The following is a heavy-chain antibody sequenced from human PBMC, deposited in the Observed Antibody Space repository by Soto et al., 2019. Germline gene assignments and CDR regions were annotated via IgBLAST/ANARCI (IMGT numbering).Heavy chain of an antibody. CDR3: ARQGFGPLHGLVDV. V-gene: IGHV4-39*01. CDR1: GGSISSSSY. Sequence: SETLSLTCTVSGGSISSSSYWGWIRQPPGKGLEWIGSIYSIGSTYYNPSLKSRVTISLDTSRSQFSLKVTSVTATDTAVYYCARQGFGPLHGLVDVWGQGTTVTVSS. D-gene: IGHD3-10*01. CDR2: IYSIGST. J-gene: IGHJ6*02.